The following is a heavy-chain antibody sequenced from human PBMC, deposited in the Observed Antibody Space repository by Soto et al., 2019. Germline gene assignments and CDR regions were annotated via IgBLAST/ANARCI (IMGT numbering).Heavy chain of an antibody. CDR2: IWYDGSNK. Sequence: GGSLRLSCAASGFTFSSFGMHWVRKAPGKGLEWVAVIWYDGSNKKYADSVKGRLTISRDNSKNKLYLQMNSLRSEDTAVYSFARVLAVSGPFLSCMDVWGQWSTGTCSS. D-gene: IGHD6-19*01. CDR1: GFTFSSFG. J-gene: IGHJ6*02. CDR3: ARVLAVSGPFLSCMDV. V-gene: IGHV3-33*01.